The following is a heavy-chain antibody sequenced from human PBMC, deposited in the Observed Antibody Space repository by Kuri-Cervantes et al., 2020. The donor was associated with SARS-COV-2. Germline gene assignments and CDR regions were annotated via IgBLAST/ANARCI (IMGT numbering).Heavy chain of an antibody. D-gene: IGHD1-1*01. CDR2: TSSSSSYI. CDR3: ARGYRYNLPYFDY. Sequence: GGSLRLSCAASGFTFSSYSMNWVRQAPGKGLEWVSSTSSSSSYIYYADSVKGRFTISRDNAKNSLYLQMNSLRAEDTAVYYCARGYRYNLPYFDYWGQGTLVTVS. J-gene: IGHJ4*02. V-gene: IGHV3-21*01. CDR1: GFTFSSYS.